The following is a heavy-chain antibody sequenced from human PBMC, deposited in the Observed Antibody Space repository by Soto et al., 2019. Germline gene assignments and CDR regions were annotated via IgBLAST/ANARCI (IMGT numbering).Heavy chain of an antibody. CDR3: ARGHTVGVVAATKSTLDY. V-gene: IGHV4-34*01. Sequence: SETLSLTCAVYGGSFSGYYWSWIRQPPGKGLEWIGEINHSGSTNYNPSLKSRVTISVDTSKNQFSLKLSSVTAADTAVYYCARGHTVGVVAATKSTLDYWGQGTLVTVSS. J-gene: IGHJ4*02. CDR1: GGSFSGYY. CDR2: INHSGST. D-gene: IGHD2-15*01.